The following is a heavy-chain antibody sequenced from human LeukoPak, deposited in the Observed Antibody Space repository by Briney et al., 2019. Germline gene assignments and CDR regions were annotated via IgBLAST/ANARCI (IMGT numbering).Heavy chain of an antibody. Sequence: GGSLRLSCAASGFTFSSYSMNWVRQAPGKGLEWVSSISSGSSYIYYADSVKGRFTISRDNAKNSLYLQMNSLRAEDTAVYYCARVGYSYGYGFDYWGQGTLVTVSS. J-gene: IGHJ4*02. D-gene: IGHD5-18*01. CDR1: GFTFSSYS. CDR2: ISSGSSYI. V-gene: IGHV3-21*01. CDR3: ARVGYSYGYGFDY.